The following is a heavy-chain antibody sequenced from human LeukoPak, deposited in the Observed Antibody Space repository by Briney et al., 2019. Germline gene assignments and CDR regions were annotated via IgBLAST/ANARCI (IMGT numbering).Heavy chain of an antibody. Sequence: ASVKVSCKASGYTFTGYYMHWVRQAPGQGLECMGWINPNSGGTNYAQKFRGRVTMTRDTSISTAYMELSRLTFDDTAIYYCARERCSGGSCYATVDYRGQGTLVTVSS. CDR3: ARERCSGGSCYATVDY. CDR2: INPNSGGT. CDR1: GYTFTGYY. V-gene: IGHV1-2*02. D-gene: IGHD2-15*01. J-gene: IGHJ4*02.